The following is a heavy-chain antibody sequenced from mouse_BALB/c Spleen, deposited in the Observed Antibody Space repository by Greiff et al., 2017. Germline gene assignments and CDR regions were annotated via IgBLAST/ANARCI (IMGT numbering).Heavy chain of an antibody. J-gene: IGHJ2*01. CDR2: ISSGGSYT. Sequence: EVHLVESGGGLVKPGGSLKLSCAASGFTFSSYTMSWVRQTPEKRLEWVATISSGGSYTYYPDSVKGRFTISRDNAKNTLYLQMSSLKSEDTAMYYCTRYYYGSSPYYFDYWGLGTTLTVSS. CDR3: TRYYYGSSPYYFDY. D-gene: IGHD1-1*01. V-gene: IGHV5-6-4*01. CDR1: GFTFSSYT.